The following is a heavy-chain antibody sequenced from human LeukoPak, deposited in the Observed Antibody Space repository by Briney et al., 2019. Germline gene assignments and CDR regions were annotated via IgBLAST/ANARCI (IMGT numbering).Heavy chain of an antibody. CDR2: INHSGST. D-gene: IGHD2-15*01. Sequence: SSETLSLTCAVYGGSFSGYYWSWIRQPPGKGLEWIGEINHSGSTNYNPSLKSRVTISVDTSKNQLSLKLSSVTAADTAVYYCARHALLGIPEYYYYYYMDVWGKGTTVTISS. V-gene: IGHV4-34*01. J-gene: IGHJ6*03. CDR3: ARHALLGIPEYYYYYYMDV. CDR1: GGSFSGYY.